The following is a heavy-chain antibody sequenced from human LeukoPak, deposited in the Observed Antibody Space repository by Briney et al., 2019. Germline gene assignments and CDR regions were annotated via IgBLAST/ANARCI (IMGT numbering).Heavy chain of an antibody. CDR1: GGSINNYH. V-gene: IGHV4-59*12. J-gene: IGHJ4*02. CDR2: IHSGST. CDR3: ARLAAFSSDWYYFDY. Sequence: PSETLSLTCTVSGGSINNYHWTWIRQPPGKGLEWIGNIHSGSTNCNPTLKSRVSIAVDTFKNQLSLKLNSVTAADTAVYYCARLAAFSSDWYYFDYWGQGTLVTVSS. D-gene: IGHD6-19*01.